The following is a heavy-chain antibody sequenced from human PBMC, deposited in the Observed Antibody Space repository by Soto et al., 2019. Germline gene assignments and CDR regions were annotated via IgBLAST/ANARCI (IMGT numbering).Heavy chain of an antibody. CDR2: ISGSGAST. Sequence: GGSLRLSCVAYGFTFNKYALAWVRQAPGKGLEWVSAISGSGASTYDADSVKGRFTISRDNSNNTLYLQMNSLRAEDTAVYYCAKTPGVITVITSFDHWSQGTPVTVSS. V-gene: IGHV3-23*01. D-gene: IGHD3-16*01. J-gene: IGHJ4*02. CDR1: GFTFNKYA. CDR3: AKTPGVITVITSFDH.